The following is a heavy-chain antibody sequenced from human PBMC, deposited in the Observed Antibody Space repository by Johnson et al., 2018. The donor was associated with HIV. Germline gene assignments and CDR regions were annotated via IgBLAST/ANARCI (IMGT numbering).Heavy chain of an antibody. Sequence: VQLVESGGGLVKPGGSLRLSCAASGFTFSSYAMHWVRQAPGKGLEYVSAISSNGGSTYYANSVKGRFTISRDNSRDTLYLQMNSLRSEDTAVFYCTRDPYFSDAFDIWGQGTMVTVSS. CDR3: TRDPYFSDAFDI. CDR2: ISSNGGST. J-gene: IGHJ3*02. D-gene: IGHD3-3*01. V-gene: IGHV3-64*01. CDR1: GFTFSSYA.